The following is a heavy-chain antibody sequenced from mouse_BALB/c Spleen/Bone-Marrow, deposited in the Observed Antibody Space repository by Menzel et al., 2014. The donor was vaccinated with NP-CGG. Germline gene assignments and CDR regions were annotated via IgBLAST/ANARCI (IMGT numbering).Heavy chain of an antibody. CDR1: GYTFTDYY. CDR3: ARENYGSSYYFDY. V-gene: IGHV1-84*02. CDR2: IYPGSGNT. D-gene: IGHD1-1*01. Sequence: QVQLKESGPELVKPGASVKISCKASGYTFTDYYINWVKQKPGQGLEWIGWIYPGSGNTKYNEKFKGKATVTVDTSSSTAYMQLSSLTSEDTAVYFCARENYGSSYYFDYWGQGTTLTVSS. J-gene: IGHJ2*01.